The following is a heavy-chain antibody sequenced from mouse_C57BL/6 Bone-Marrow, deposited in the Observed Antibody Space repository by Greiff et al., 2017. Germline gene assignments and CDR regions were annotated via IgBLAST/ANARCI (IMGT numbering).Heavy chain of an antibody. Sequence: VKLQESGPGLVAPSQSLSITCTVSGFSLTSYAISWVRQPPGKGLEWLGVIWTGGGTNYNSALKSRLSISKDNSKSQVVLKMNSLQTDDTARYYWARNPPIYYYGSSYGYWYFDVWGTGTTVTVSS. D-gene: IGHD1-1*01. V-gene: IGHV2-9-1*01. CDR1: GFSLTSYA. J-gene: IGHJ1*03. CDR2: IWTGGGT. CDR3: ARNPPIYYYGSSYGYWYFDV.